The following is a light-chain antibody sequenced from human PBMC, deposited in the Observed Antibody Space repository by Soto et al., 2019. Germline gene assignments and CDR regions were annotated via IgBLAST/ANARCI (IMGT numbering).Light chain of an antibody. CDR2: DAS. CDR3: QHYHSSPWT. V-gene: IGKV3-11*01. CDR1: QSISNS. Sequence: IVLTQSPATLSLSPGERATLSCKASQSISNSLGWFQQKPGQAPRLLIDDASNRATGIPARFTGSGSGSDFTLTISSLEPEDFATYYCQHYHSSPWTFGQGTKVAIK. J-gene: IGKJ1*01.